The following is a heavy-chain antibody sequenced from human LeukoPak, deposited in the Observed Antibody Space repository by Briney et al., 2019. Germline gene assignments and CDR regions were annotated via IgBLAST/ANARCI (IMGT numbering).Heavy chain of an antibody. Sequence: SETLSLTCTVSGGSIISYYWSWIRQPPGKGLEWIGYIYYSGSTNYNPSLKSRVTISVDRSKNQFSLKVNSVTAADTAVYFCVHSTGWPGFDFWGQGTLVTVSS. CDR2: IYYSGST. D-gene: IGHD2-8*02. J-gene: IGHJ4*02. CDR3: VHSTGWPGFDF. CDR1: GGSIISYY. V-gene: IGHV4-59*08.